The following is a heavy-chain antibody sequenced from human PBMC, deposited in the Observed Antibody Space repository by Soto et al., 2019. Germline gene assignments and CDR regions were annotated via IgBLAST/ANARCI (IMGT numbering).Heavy chain of an antibody. CDR1: GYTFTSYG. D-gene: IGHD5-18*01. V-gene: IGHV1-18*01. Sequence: ASVKVSCKASGYTFTSYGISWVRQAPGQGLEWVGWISTDNGNTNYAHNLQGRVTMTTDTSTSTAFMELWGLRSDATAVYYCARDVPDTALFYYYYGMDAWGQGTTVTVSS. CDR3: ARDVPDTALFYYYYGMDA. J-gene: IGHJ6*02. CDR2: ISTDNGNT.